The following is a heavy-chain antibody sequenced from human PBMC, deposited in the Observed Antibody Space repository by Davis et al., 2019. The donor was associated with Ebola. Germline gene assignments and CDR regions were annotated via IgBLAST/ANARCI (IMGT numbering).Heavy chain of an antibody. V-gene: IGHV1-18*01. Sequence: ASVKVSCKASGYTFTSYGISWVRQAPGQGLEWMGWTSAYNGNTNYAQKLQGRVTMTTDTSTSTAYMELRSLRSDDTAVYYCARDQYCGGDCYSYYFDYWGQGTLVTVSS. CDR2: TSAYNGNT. D-gene: IGHD2-21*02. CDR3: ARDQYCGGDCYSYYFDY. CDR1: GYTFTSYG. J-gene: IGHJ4*02.